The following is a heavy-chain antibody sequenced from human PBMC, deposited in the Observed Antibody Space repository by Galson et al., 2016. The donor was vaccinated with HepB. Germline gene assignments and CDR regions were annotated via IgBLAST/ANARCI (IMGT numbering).Heavy chain of an antibody. J-gene: IGHJ4*02. CDR1: EGTLSSYT. V-gene: IGHV1-69*06. Sequence: SVKVSCKASEGTLSSYTITWVRQAPGQGLEWMGGIIPMFGTANYAQKLQGRVTITADKSTSTAYMELSSLRSEDTAVYYCARDRPSPAQYYFDYWGQGTLVTVSS. CDR3: ARDRPSPAQYYFDY. CDR2: IIPMFGTA.